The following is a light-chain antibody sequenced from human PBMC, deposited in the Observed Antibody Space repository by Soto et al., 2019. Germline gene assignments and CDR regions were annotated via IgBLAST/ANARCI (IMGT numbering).Light chain of an antibody. CDR3: CSYTNIFTWV. Sequence: QSVLTQPASVSGSPGQSITISCTGTSGDIGSHQYVSWYQQHPGKAPRLVIYEVTHRPSGISGRFSGSKSGNTASLTISGLQAEDEADYYCCSYTNIFTWVFGGGTKVTVL. J-gene: IGLJ3*02. CDR2: EVT. CDR1: SGDIGSHQY. V-gene: IGLV2-14*01.